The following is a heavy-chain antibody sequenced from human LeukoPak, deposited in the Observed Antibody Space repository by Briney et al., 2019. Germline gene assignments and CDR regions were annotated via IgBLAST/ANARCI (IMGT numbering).Heavy chain of an antibody. CDR3: ATIYSNFLLNY. CDR1: GVTVSSNY. V-gene: IGHV3-15*01. CDR2: IKSKTDGGTT. Sequence: PGGSLRLSCAASGVTVSSNYMSWVRQAPGKGLEWVGRIKSKTDGGTTDYAAPVKGRFIISRDDSKNALFLQMNSLKTEDTAVYYCATIYSNFLLNYWSQGSMVTVSS. J-gene: IGHJ4*02. D-gene: IGHD4-11*01.